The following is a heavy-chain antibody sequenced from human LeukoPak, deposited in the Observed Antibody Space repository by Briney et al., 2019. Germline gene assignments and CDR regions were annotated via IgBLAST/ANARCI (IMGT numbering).Heavy chain of an antibody. CDR2: ISGSGGST. J-gene: IGHJ4*02. V-gene: IGHV3-23*01. D-gene: IGHD5-12*01. Sequence: PGGSLRLSCAASGFTFSSYAMSWVRQAPGKGLEWVSAISGSGGSTYYADSVKGRFTISRDNSKNTLYLQMNSLRAEDTAVYYCAKRAYVSIVATPLASDYWGQGTLVTVSS. CDR1: GFTFSSYA. CDR3: AKRAYVSIVATPLASDY.